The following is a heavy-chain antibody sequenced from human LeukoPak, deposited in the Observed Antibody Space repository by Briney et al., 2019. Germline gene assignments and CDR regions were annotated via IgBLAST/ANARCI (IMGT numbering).Heavy chain of an antibody. CDR2: MGGNGRST. J-gene: IGHJ4*02. CDR3: ARMSGQTYGVYYLIV. CDR1: GFTFSSFA. D-gene: IGHD6-13*01. Sequence: PGGSLRLSCAASGFTFSSFAMSWVRQAPGRGLEWVSGMGGNGRSTYYADSVKGRFTISRDNSRNTLYLQMKTLRVEDTGVYYCARMSGQTYGVYYLIVWGQGTLVTVSS. V-gene: IGHV3-23*01.